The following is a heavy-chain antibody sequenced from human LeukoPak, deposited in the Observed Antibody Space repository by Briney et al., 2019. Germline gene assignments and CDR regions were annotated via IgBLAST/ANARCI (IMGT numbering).Heavy chain of an antibody. J-gene: IGHJ4*02. CDR3: AKDRGFSFASGSSELDY. V-gene: IGHV3-30*18. CDR1: GFTFSGYG. CDR2: ISFDGTSK. Sequence: GGSLRLSSAASGFTFSGYGMHWVRVAPGKGLEWLAVISFDGTSKYYAASVQGRFTISRDNSKNTLYLQMNSLRVEDTAVYYCAKDRGFSFASGSSELDYWGRGTLVAVSS. D-gene: IGHD3-10*01.